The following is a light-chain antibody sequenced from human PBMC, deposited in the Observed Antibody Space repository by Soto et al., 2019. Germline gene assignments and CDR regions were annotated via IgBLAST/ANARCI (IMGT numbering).Light chain of an antibody. V-gene: IGKV1-39*01. Sequence: DIQMTQSQSSLSASVGDRVTITCRASQSITTYLNWYQQEPGKAPKLLIYSASTMQSGVPSRCSGSGSGADFTLTISSLQPEDFATYYCQQSFSSPPHTFGQGTKLEIK. CDR1: QSITTY. J-gene: IGKJ2*01. CDR3: QQSFSSPPHT. CDR2: SAS.